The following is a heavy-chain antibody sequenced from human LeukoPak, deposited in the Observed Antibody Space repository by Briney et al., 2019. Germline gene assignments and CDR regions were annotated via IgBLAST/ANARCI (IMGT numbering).Heavy chain of an antibody. D-gene: IGHD2-2*01. V-gene: IGHV1-24*01. CDR3: ATATPAAKGGGFDY. Sequence: GASVKVSCKVSGYTLTELSMHWVRQAPGKGLEWMGGFDPEDGETIYAQKFQGRVTMTEDTSTDTAYMELSSLRSEDTAVYYCATATPAAKGGGFDYWGRGTLVTVSS. J-gene: IGHJ4*02. CDR2: FDPEDGET. CDR1: GYTLTELS.